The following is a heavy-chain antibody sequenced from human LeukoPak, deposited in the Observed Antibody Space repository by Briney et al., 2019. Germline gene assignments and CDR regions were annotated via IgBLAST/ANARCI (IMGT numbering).Heavy chain of an antibody. CDR3: ARGGGSGWTFDY. CDR1: GVSISSGGYS. Sequence: SPSETLSLTCAVSGVSISSGGYSWSWIRQPPGKGLEWIGYIYHSGSIYYNPSLKSRVTISVDRSKNQFSLKLSSVTAADTAVYYCARGGGSGWTFDYWGQGTLVTVSS. V-gene: IGHV4-30-2*01. D-gene: IGHD6-19*01. CDR2: IYHSGSI. J-gene: IGHJ4*02.